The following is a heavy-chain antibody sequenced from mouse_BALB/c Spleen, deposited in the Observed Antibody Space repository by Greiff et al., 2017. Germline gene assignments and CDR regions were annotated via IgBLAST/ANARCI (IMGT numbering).Heavy chain of an antibody. CDR3: AKSRYGLDY. V-gene: IGHV2-2*02. CDR2: IWSGGST. J-gene: IGHJ2*01. CDR1: GFSLTSYG. D-gene: IGHD1-1*02. Sequence: QVQLKESGPGLVQPSQTLSITCTASGFSLTSYGVHWVRQSPGKGLEWLGVIWSGGSTDYNAAFISRLSISKNNSKSQVFFKMNSLQANDTAIYYCAKSRYGLDYWGQGTTLTVSS.